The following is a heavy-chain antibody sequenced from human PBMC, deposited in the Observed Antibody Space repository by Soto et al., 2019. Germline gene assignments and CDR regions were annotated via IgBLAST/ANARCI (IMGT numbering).Heavy chain of an antibody. J-gene: IGHJ4*02. CDR1: GGTFDHAA. CDR3: ARQIFAADY. V-gene: IGHV1-69*01. CDR2: INPMFNST. Sequence: AQLVESGAEVKKPGSSVKVSCEAPGGTFDHAAITWVRQAPGQGLEWVGGINPMFNSTHYAQKFQGRVTITADAVTSTAFMELRGLTSDDTAVYYCARQIFAADYWGQGTLLVVSS. D-gene: IGHD3-9*01.